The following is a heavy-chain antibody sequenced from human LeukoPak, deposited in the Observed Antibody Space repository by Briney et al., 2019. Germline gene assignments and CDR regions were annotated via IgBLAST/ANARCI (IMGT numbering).Heavy chain of an antibody. CDR1: SGSLRTSNYY. Sequence: KPSETLSLTCTVSSGSLRTSNYYRGWVRQPPGKALEWIGNIFYSGSTYYGPSLKSRVTISVDTSKNQFSLKLSSLTAADTAVYYCARRPSGRGSFDIWGQGTMVTASS. J-gene: IGHJ3*02. CDR3: ARRPSGRGSFDI. V-gene: IGHV4-39*07. CDR2: IFYSGST. D-gene: IGHD3-10*01.